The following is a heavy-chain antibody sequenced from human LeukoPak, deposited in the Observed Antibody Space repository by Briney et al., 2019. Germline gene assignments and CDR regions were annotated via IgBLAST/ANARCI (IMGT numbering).Heavy chain of an antibody. CDR3: ARDGGSNWWGGFDH. V-gene: IGHV1-24*01. CDR2: FDPEDGET. CDR1: GYTLTELS. Sequence: ASVKVSCKVSGYTLTELSMHWVRQAPGKGLEWMGGFDPEDGETIYAQKFQGRVTITTDTSASTIYMELSSLTSEDTTVYYCARDGGSNWWGGFDHWGQGTLVSVSS. D-gene: IGHD6-13*01. J-gene: IGHJ4*02.